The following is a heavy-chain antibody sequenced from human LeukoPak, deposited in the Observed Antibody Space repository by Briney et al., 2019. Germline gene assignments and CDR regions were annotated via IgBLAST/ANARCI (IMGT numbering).Heavy chain of an antibody. D-gene: IGHD4-17*01. CDR2: ISGSGGST. V-gene: IGHV3-23*01. CDR1: ALTPTSYA. Sequence: RRSLRPSCAPSALTPTSYAMSWVRQAPGNWLEWVSGISGSGGSTYSADSVKGQFTISRDHYKHTLYLQMTSLRADDTAIYDCAKDPAVTPQFSFDSWGREPWSPSP. CDR3: AKDPAVTPQFSFDS. J-gene: IGHJ4*02.